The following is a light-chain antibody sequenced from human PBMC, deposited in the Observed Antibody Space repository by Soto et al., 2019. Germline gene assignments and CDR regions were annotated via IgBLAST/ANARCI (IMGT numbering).Light chain of an antibody. CDR2: EVS. CDR3: SSYESSNNFV. V-gene: IGLV2-8*01. CDR1: SSDIGGYNY. Sequence: QSVLTQPPSASGSPGQSVTISCTGTSSDIGGYNYVSWYQHHPDTAPKLMIYEVSKRPSGVPDRFSGSKSGNTASLTVSGLQAEDEADYYCSSYESSNNFVFGGGTKLTVL. J-gene: IGLJ2*01.